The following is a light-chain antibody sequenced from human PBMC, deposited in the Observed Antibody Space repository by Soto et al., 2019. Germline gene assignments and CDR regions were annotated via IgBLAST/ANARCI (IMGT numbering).Light chain of an antibody. CDR1: QSVLLSSSNKNY. CDR2: WAS. V-gene: IGKV4-1*01. CDR3: QQYYSAPYT. J-gene: IGKJ2*01. Sequence: DIVMTQSPDFLAVSLGERATINCKSSQSVLLSSSNKNYLAWYQQKPGQPPKLLIYWASIRESGVPDRFSGSGSGTDFTLTIISLQAEDVAVYSCQQYYSAPYTFGQGTKLEI.